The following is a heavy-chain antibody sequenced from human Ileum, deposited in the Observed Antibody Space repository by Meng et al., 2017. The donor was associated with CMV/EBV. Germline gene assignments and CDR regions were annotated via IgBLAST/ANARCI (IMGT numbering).Heavy chain of an antibody. CDR3: ARGTFAAYYYDSSGYTIDY. D-gene: IGHD3-22*01. CDR2: MNPNSGNT. J-gene: IGHJ4*02. V-gene: IGHV1-8*01. CDR1: GYTFTSYD. Sequence: ASVKVSCKASGYTFTSYDINWVRQATGQGLEWMGWMNPNSGNTGYAQKFQGRVTMTRNTSISTDYMELSSLRSEDTAVYYCARGTFAAYYYDSSGYTIDYWGQGTLVTVSS.